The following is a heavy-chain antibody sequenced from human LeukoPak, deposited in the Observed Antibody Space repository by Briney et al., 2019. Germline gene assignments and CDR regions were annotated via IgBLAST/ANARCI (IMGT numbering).Heavy chain of an antibody. Sequence: SETLALTCTVSGGSISRNNYYWDWIRQPPGKGLEYIGSIYYSGSTYYTPSLKSRVTISVDTSKNQFSLKLSSVTATDTAVYYCARHRGSSSNFDYWGQGTLVTVSS. J-gene: IGHJ4*02. CDR2: IYYSGST. CDR1: GGSISRNNYY. D-gene: IGHD6-6*01. CDR3: ARHRGSSSNFDY. V-gene: IGHV4-39*01.